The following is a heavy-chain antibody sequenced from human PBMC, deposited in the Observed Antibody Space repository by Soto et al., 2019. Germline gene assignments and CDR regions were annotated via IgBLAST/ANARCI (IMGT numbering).Heavy chain of an antibody. CDR2: IYYSGST. Sequence: SETLSLTCTVSGGSISSYYWSWIRQPPGKGLEWIGYIYYSGSTNYNPSLKSRVTISVDTSKNQFSLKLSSVTAADTAVYYCARAPASVGALDYWGQGTLVTVSS. CDR1: GGSISSYY. D-gene: IGHD1-26*01. CDR3: ARAPASVGALDY. V-gene: IGHV4-59*01. J-gene: IGHJ4*02.